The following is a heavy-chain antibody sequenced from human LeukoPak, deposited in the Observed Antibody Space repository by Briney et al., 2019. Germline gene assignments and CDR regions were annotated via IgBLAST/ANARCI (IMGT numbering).Heavy chain of an antibody. Sequence: GGSLRLSCAASGFTFSYFWMSWVRQAPGKGLEWVANINPDGSEKNYVDSVKGRFTISRDSAKNSLYLQMNSLRLEDTALYYCAKDLMRDRWFGESWGQGTLVTVSS. CDR1: GFTFSYFW. J-gene: IGHJ5*02. CDR3: AKDLMRDRWFGES. D-gene: IGHD3-10*01. V-gene: IGHV3-7*01. CDR2: INPDGSEK.